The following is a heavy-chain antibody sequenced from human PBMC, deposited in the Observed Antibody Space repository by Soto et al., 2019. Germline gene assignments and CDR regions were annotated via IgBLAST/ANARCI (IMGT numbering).Heavy chain of an antibody. CDR1: GGTFSSYA. CDR3: ARDDSSGYYPFDS. J-gene: IGHJ4*02. V-gene: IGHV1-69*01. D-gene: IGHD3-22*01. CDR2: VIPIFATT. Sequence: QVQLVQSGAEVKKPGSSVKVSCKASGGTFSSYAISRVRQAPGQVLEWVGGVIPIFATTNYAEKSHGRVTITADESTTTAYMEVSSLRSEDTAVYYCARDDSSGYYPFDSWGQGTLVTVS.